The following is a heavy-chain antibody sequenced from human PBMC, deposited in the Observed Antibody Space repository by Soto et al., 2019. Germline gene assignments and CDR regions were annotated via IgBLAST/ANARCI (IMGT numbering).Heavy chain of an antibody. CDR3: AREASHCDY. CDR2: ISSSSSTI. D-gene: IGHD2-2*01. V-gene: IGHV3-48*01. J-gene: IGHJ4*02. CDR1: GFTFSSYS. Sequence: GGSLRLSCAASGFTFSSYSMNWVRQAPGKGLEWVSYISSSSSTIYYPDSVKGRFTISRDNAKNSLYLQMNSLRAEDTAVYYCAREASHCDYWGQGTLVTVSS.